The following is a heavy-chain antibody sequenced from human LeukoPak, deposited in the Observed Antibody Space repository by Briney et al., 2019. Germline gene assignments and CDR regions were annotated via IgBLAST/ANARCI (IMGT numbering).Heavy chain of an antibody. CDR1: GFTVSSNY. Sequence: PGGSLRLSCAASGFTVSSNYMSWVRQAPGKGLEWVSIIYSGGNTYYADSVKGRFTISRDNSKNTLYLQMNSLRAEDTAVYYCARHLYFDHWGQGTLVTVSS. CDR3: ARHLYFDH. J-gene: IGHJ4*02. CDR2: IYSGGNT. V-gene: IGHV3-53*01.